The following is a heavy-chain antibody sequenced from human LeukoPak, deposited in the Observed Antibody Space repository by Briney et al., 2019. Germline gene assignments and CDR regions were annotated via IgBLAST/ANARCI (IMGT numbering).Heavy chain of an antibody. Sequence: RGESLKISCEGSGYSFTSYWIGWVRQMPGKGLEWMGVIYPGDSDTRYSPSFQGQVTISADKSISTAYLQWSSLKASDTAMYYCARVAKTGYSSSSDYFDFWGQGTLVTVPS. CDR3: ARVAKTGYSSSSDYFDF. J-gene: IGHJ4*02. D-gene: IGHD6-6*01. V-gene: IGHV5-51*01. CDR1: GYSFTSYW. CDR2: IYPGDSDT.